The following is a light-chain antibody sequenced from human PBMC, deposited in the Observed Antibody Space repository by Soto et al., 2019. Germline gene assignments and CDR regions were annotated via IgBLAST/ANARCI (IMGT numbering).Light chain of an antibody. Sequence: QSVLTHPRSVCWSPGHSVTISCTGTNSDVGTFYFVSWYQQYPDKGPKLIIYDVTERPSGVPDRFSGSKSGNTASLTISGLQAEDEADYYCCSYAGSYTYVFGSGTKVTVL. CDR1: NSDVGTFYF. CDR2: DVT. CDR3: CSYAGSYTYV. V-gene: IGLV2-11*01. J-gene: IGLJ1*01.